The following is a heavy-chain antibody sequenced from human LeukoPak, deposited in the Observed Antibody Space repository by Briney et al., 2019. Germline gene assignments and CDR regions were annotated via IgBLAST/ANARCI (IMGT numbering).Heavy chain of an antibody. D-gene: IGHD7-27*01. CDR3: ASDNWGPDY. V-gene: IGHV3-48*04. CDR2: ISSSSSTI. CDR1: GFTFSTYS. Sequence: PGGSLRLSCAASGFTFSTYSMKWVRQAPGKGLEWVSYISSSSSTIYYADSVRGRFTISRDNAKNSLYLQMNSLRAEDTAVYYCASDNWGPDYWGQGILVTVSS. J-gene: IGHJ4*02.